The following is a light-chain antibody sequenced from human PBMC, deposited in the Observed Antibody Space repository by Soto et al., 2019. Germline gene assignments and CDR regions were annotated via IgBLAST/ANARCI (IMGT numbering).Light chain of an antibody. V-gene: IGLV1-44*01. CDR3: AAWDEFLNGYV. CDR1: SSNIGNNA. J-gene: IGLJ1*01. CDR2: TND. Sequence: QSVLSQPPSASGTPGQRVTISCSGSSSNIGNNAVNWYQHVPGTAPKLLIYTNDQRPSGVPDRFSGSESGTSASLAISGLQSEDEADYYCAAWDEFLNGYVFGSGTKVTLL.